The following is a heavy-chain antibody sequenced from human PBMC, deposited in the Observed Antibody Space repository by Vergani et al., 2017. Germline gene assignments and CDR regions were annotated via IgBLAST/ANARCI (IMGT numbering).Heavy chain of an antibody. CDR1: GFTFDDYA. CDR3: ARVRSSAGRVRAFDY. J-gene: IGHJ4*02. CDR2: ISWNSGSI. V-gene: IGHV3-9*01. D-gene: IGHD3-10*01. Sequence: VQLVESGGGLVKPGGSLRLSCAASGFTFDDYAMHWVRQAPGKGLEWVSGISWNSGSIGYADSVKGRFTISRDNAKNSLYLQMNSLRAEDTAVYHCARVRSSAGRVRAFDYWGQGTLVTVSS.